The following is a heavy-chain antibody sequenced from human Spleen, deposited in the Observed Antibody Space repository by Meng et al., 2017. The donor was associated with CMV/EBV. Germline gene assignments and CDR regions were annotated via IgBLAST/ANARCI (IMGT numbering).Heavy chain of an antibody. J-gene: IGHJ6*02. CDR3: VKAVGYCRESNCPQLYYYGMDV. CDR1: GFTFRIYA. V-gene: IGHV3-30*02. Sequence: GGSLRLSCAASGFTFRIYAIHWVRQAPGKGLEWVAFTWNDGNSKYYADSVKGRFTISRDNYKSLLYLRMNRLGPEDTAMYYCVKAVGYCRESNCPQLYYYGMDVWGQGTTVTVSS. CDR2: TWNDGNSK. D-gene: IGHD2-15*01.